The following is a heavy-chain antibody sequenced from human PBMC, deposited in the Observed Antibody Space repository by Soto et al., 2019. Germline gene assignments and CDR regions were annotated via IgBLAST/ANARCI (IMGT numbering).Heavy chain of an antibody. CDR3: AKGDSAGSLDPSRGYSTPHL. V-gene: IGHV3-23*01. Sequence: EVQLFESGGGLVESGGSLRLSCAASGFIFQDYAMSWVRQAPGKGLEWVSTITSSDDITYSADSVRGRVTISRDNSANILFLLLPTHSVDDTATYYCAKGDSAGSLDPSRGYSTPHLWGLGTLVTVSS. D-gene: IGHD3-3*01. J-gene: IGHJ5*02. CDR2: ITSSDDIT. CDR1: GFIFQDYA.